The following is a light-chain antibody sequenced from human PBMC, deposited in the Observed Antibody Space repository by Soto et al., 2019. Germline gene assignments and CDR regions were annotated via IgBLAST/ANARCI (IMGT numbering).Light chain of an antibody. CDR3: QQYDSYPTWS. CDR2: GAS. V-gene: IGKV1-5*01. CDR1: QGISNC. Sequence: DIQMTQSPSSLSASLGDRVTITCRATQGISNCLAWYQQKPGKAPNLLIYGASSLQSGVPSRFSGSGSGTEFTLTISGLQHDDFATYYCQQYDSYPTWSFGQGTKVDIK. J-gene: IGKJ1*01.